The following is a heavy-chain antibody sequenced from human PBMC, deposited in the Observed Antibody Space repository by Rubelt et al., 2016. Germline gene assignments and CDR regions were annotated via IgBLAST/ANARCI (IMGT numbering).Heavy chain of an antibody. D-gene: IGHD2-2*01. CDR2: IYYSGST. Sequence: TLSLTCTVSGGSISSGGYYWSWIRQHPGKGLEWIGYIYYSGSTYYNPSLKSRVTISVDTSKNQFSLKLSSVTAADTAVYYCARDFGSSTSCYYGVCYCGMDVWGQGTTVTVSS. J-gene: IGHJ6*02. CDR1: GGSISSGGYY. CDR3: ARDFGSSTSCYYGVCYCGMDV. V-gene: IGHV4-31*03.